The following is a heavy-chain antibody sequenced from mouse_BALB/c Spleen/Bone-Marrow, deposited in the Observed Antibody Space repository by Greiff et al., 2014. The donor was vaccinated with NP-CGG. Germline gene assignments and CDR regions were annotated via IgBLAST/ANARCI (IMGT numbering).Heavy chain of an antibody. Sequence: DLVKPGASVKLSCKASGYTFTSYWINWIKQRPGQGLEWIRRIAPGSGSTYYDEMFEGKATLTVDTSSSTAYIQLSSLSSEDSAVYFCARSYYGRAMDYWGQGTSVTVS. CDR3: ARSYYGRAMDY. J-gene: IGHJ4*01. V-gene: IGHV1S41*01. D-gene: IGHD1-1*01. CDR2: IAPGSGST. CDR1: GYTFTSYW.